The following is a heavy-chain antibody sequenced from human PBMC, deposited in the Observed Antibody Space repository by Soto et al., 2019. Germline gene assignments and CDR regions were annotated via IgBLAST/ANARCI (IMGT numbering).Heavy chain of an antibody. CDR1: GFTFNNYG. D-gene: IGHD3-22*01. V-gene: IGHV3-33*01. CDR3: ARDRYSYDSRAYQGVDWYFDL. Sequence: PGGSLRLSCAASGFTFNNYGMHWVRQAPGTGLEWVAVIWYDGSHESYADSVKGRFTISRDNSKNTLYLQMNSPRAEDTAVYYCARDRYSYDSRAYQGVDWYFDLWGRGTLVTVSS. CDR2: IWYDGSHE. J-gene: IGHJ2*01.